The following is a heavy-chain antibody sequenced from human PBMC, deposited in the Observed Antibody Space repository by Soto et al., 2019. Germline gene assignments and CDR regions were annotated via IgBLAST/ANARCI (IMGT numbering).Heavy chain of an antibody. J-gene: IGHJ4*01. CDR1: GFIFSTYA. CDR3: AKDPAVQGTGWYADY. Sequence: ELQLLESGGGLVQPGGSLRLSCAASGFIFSTYAMSWVRQAPGKGPEWVSAISARGETTYYAESVKGRFTISRDDSENALYLQMNSRGVEGTAVYYCAKDPAVQGTGWYADYWGHATLGTVSS. V-gene: IGHV3-23*01. D-gene: IGHD6-19*01. CDR2: ISARGETT.